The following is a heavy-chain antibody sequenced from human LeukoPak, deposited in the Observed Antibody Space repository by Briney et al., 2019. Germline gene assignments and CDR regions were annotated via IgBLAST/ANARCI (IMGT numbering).Heavy chain of an antibody. D-gene: IGHD6-6*01. CDR1: GYTFTGYY. CDR2: INPNSGGT. J-gene: IGHJ4*02. V-gene: IGHV1-2*02. CDR3: ARDRVAARLFDY. Sequence: ASVRVSCKASGYTFTGYYMHWVRQAPGQGLEWMGWINPNSGGTNYAQKFQGRVTMTRGTSISTAYMELSRLRSDDTAVYYCARDRVAARLFDYWGQGTLVTVSS.